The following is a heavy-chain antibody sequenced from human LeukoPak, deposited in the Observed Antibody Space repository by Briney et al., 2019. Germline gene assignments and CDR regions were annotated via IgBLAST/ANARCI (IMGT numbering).Heavy chain of an antibody. J-gene: IGHJ4*02. V-gene: IGHV3-23*01. D-gene: IGHD1-26*01. CDR1: GFTFSLYA. CDR2: ITGSGGTT. CDR3: AKHNSGNFIYFDS. Sequence: GGSLRLSCAASGFTFSLYAMSWVRQAPGKGLERVSGITGSGGTTYYADSVKGRFTLSRDNSKNTLYLQMNSLGAEDTAVYYCAKHNSGNFIYFDSWGQGALVTVSS.